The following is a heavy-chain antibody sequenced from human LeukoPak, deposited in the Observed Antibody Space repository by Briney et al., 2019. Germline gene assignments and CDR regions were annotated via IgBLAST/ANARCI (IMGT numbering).Heavy chain of an antibody. J-gene: IGHJ4*02. CDR2: IYYSVST. Sequence: SETLSLTCTVSGGSISSYYWSCIRQPPGHGLEGIGYIYYSVSTNYNPSLKSRVTISVDTSKNQFSLKLSSVTAADTAVYYCARLWGIAAAGTTFDYWGQGTLVTVSS. CDR3: ARLWGIAAAGTTFDY. V-gene: IGHV4-59*08. CDR1: GGSISSYY. D-gene: IGHD6-13*01.